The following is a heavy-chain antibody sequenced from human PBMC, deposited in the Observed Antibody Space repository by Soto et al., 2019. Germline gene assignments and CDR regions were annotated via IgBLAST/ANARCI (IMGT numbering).Heavy chain of an antibody. Sequence: QEQLQQWGAGLLKPSETLSLTCAVYGGFVSSGNYYWSWIRQPPGKGLEWSGEMSHSGGTHFNPYLKSRVTISVDTSKNQFSLKMSSVAAADTALYYCARVERGTATTVVDAFDIWGPGTMVTVSS. V-gene: IGHV4-34*01. CDR1: GGFVSSGNYY. CDR2: MSHSGGT. D-gene: IGHD1-1*01. J-gene: IGHJ3*02. CDR3: ARVERGTATTVVDAFDI.